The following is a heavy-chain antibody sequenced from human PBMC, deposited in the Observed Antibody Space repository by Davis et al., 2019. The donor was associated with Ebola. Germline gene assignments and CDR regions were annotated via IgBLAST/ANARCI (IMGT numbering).Heavy chain of an antibody. CDR1: GGTFSSYA. CDR3: ARDHSSVYYYYGMDV. V-gene: IGHV1-69*06. D-gene: IGHD6-19*01. CDR2: IIPIFGTA. Sequence: SVKVSCKASGGTFSSYAISWVRQAPGQGLEWMGEIIPIFGTANYAQKFQGRVTITADKSTSTAYMELSSLRSEDTAVYYCARDHSSVYYYYGMDVWGQGTTVTVSS. J-gene: IGHJ6*02.